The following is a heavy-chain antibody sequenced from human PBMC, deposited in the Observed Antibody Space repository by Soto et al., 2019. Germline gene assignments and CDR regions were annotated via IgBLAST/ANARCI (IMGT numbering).Heavy chain of an antibody. CDR1: GFTFSSYG. J-gene: IGHJ6*02. CDR3: ARDVVVVPAAIYPLYGMDV. CDR2: IWYDGSNK. D-gene: IGHD2-2*01. Sequence: GSLRLSCAASGFTFSSYGMHWVRQAPGKGLEWVAVIWYDGSNKYYADSVKGRFTISRDNSKNTLYLQMNSLRAEDTAVYYCARDVVVVPAAIYPLYGMDVWGQGTTVTVSS. V-gene: IGHV3-33*01.